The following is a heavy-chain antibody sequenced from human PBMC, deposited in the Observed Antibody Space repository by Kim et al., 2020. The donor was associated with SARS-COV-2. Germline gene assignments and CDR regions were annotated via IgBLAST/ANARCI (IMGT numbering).Heavy chain of an antibody. Sequence: YNPSLKSRVTISLDTSNNQFSLRLTSVTAADSAVYYCATETYGSGVYYNVWGRGILVTVSS. V-gene: IGHV4-59*01. D-gene: IGHD3-10*01. J-gene: IGHJ4*02. CDR3: ATETYGSGVYYNV.